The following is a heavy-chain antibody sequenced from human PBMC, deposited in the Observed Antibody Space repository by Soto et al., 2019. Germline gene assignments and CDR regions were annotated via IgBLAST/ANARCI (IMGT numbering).Heavy chain of an antibody. CDR3: APDRQGFFAFDI. Sequence: ASVKVSCKASGYTFTSYYMHWVRQAPGQGLEWMGIINPSGGSTSYAQKFQGRVTMTRDTSTSTVYMELSSLRSEDTAVYYCAPDRQGFFAFDIWGQGTMVTVSS. J-gene: IGHJ3*02. V-gene: IGHV1-46*03. CDR2: INPSGGST. CDR1: GYTFTSYY. D-gene: IGHD3-3*01.